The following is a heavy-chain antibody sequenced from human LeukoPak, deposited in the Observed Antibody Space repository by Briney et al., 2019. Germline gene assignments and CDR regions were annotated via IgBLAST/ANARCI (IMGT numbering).Heavy chain of an antibody. V-gene: IGHV3-30-3*01. CDR1: GFTFSSYA. CDR3: ARSRIATVDY. D-gene: IGHD6-6*01. Sequence: GGSLRLSCAASGFTFSSYAMHWVRQAPGKGLEWVAVISYDGSNKYYADSVKGRFTTSRDNSKNTLYLQMNSLRAEDTAVYYCARSRIATVDYWGQGTLVTVSS. CDR2: ISYDGSNK. J-gene: IGHJ4*02.